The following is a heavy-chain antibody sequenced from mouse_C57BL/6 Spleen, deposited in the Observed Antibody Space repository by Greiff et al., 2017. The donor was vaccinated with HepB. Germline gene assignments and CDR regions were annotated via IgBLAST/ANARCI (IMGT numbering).Heavy chain of an antibody. CDR3: AREGDYGPPYYAMDY. Sequence: DVKLQESGPELVKPGASVKIPCKASGYTFPDYNMDWVKQSHGKSLEWIGDINPNNGGTIYNQKFKGKATLTVDKSSSTAYMELRSLTSEDTAVYYCAREGDYGPPYYAMDYWGQGTSVTVSS. J-gene: IGHJ4*01. CDR1: GYTFPDYN. D-gene: IGHD2-4*01. V-gene: IGHV1-18*01. CDR2: INPNNGGT.